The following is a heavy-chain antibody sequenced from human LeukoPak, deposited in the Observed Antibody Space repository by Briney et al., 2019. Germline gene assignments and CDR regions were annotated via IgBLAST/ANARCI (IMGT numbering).Heavy chain of an antibody. J-gene: IGHJ4*02. D-gene: IGHD2-21*01. CDR1: GFTLSSYA. CDR2: ISVSGNT. CDR3: AKAPVTTCSGAYCYPFDY. Sequence: GGSLRLSCAASGFTLSSYAMSWVRQAPGKGLEWVSAISVSGNTYHADSVKGRFTISRDSSKNTLYLQMNRLRAKDAAVYYCAKAPVTTCSGAYCYPFDYWGQGALVTVSS. V-gene: IGHV3-23*01.